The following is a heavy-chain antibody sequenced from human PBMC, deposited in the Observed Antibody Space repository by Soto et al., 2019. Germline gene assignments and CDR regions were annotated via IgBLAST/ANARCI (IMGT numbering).Heavy chain of an antibody. CDR3: AKDMKWGGMTTIHYFDS. D-gene: IGHD4-17*01. CDR2: ISSNSDTI. J-gene: IGHJ4*02. CDR1: GFTADDYA. Sequence: EGQLVESGGGLVQPGRSKRLSCVASGFTADDYAMHWVRQAPGKGLEWVSGISSNSDTIDYADSVKGRFTISRDNAKNSLFLQMNSLRPEDTALYYCAKDMKWGGMTTIHYFDSWGQGTLVTVSS. V-gene: IGHV3-9*02.